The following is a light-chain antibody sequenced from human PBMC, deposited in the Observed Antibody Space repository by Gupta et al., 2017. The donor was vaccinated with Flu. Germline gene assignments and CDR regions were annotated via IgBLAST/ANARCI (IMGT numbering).Light chain of an antibody. CDR1: SGDVGDYKN. CDR2: DVS. CDR3: SSYTSTNTLQVI. V-gene: IGLV2-14*03. Sequence: SALTQPASVSGSPGQSMTISCTGISGDVGDYKNVSWYQQHPGKAPKLMIYDVSYRPSGVSNRFSGSKSGNTASLTISGLQAEDEADYYCSSYTSTNTLQVIFGGGTRLTVL. J-gene: IGLJ2*01.